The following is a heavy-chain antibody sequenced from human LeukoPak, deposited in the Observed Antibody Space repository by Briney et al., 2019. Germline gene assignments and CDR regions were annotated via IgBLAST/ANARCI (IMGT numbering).Heavy chain of an antibody. V-gene: IGHV4-39*01. CDR1: GGSISSSSYY. CDR2: IYYSGST. CDR3: ARLVAYSNYEGYFDY. Sequence: SETLSLTCIVSGGSISSSSYYWGWIRQPPGKGLEWIGSIYYSGSTYYNPSLKSRVTISVDTSKNQSSLKLSSVTAADTAVYYCARLVAYSNYEGYFDYWGQGTLVTVSS. J-gene: IGHJ4*02. D-gene: IGHD4-11*01.